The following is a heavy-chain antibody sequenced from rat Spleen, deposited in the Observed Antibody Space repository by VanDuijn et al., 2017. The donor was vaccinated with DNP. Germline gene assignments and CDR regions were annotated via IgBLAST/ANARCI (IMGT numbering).Heavy chain of an antibody. CDR2: ITSSGGRT. CDR3: AIYFYSGDNWFGY. J-gene: IGHJ3*01. Sequence: EVQLVESGGDLVQPGGSLKLSCAASGFNFSDYNMAWVRQVPGKGLEWVASITSSGGRTYYPDSVKGRFTISRDNAGNTLYLQMNSLRSEDTATYYCAIYFYSGDNWFGYWGQGTLVTVSS. D-gene: IGHD1-1*01. V-gene: IGHV5S23*01. CDR1: GFNFSDYN.